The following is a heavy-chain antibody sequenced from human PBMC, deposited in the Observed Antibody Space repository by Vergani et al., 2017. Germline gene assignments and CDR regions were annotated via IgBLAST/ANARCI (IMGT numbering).Heavy chain of an antibody. J-gene: IGHJ4*02. V-gene: IGHV5-51*01. CDR3: ARLYGRDSSGSKYFDY. Sequence: VQLVQSGAEVKKPGASVKVSCKASGYTFTSHDIYWVRQMPGKGLEWMGIIHPADSDTRYSPSFQGQVTISVDKSISTAYLQRSSLRASDSAMYYCARLYGRDSSGSKYFDYWGQGTLVTVSS. D-gene: IGHD3-22*01. CDR1: GYTFTSHD. CDR2: IHPADSDT.